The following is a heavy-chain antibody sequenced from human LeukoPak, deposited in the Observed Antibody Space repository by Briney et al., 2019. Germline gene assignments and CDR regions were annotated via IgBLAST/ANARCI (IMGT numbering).Heavy chain of an antibody. CDR2: INTNTGNP. CDR3: AREGSLNWFDP. D-gene: IGHD6-13*01. CDR1: GYTFTNYP. J-gene: IGHJ5*02. V-gene: IGHV7-4-1*02. Sequence: ASVKVSCKASGYTFTNYPMNWVRQAPGQGLEWMGWINTNTGNPSYAQGFTGRFVFSLDTSVSTAYLQISSLKAEDTAVYYCAREGSLNWFDPWGQGTLVTVSS.